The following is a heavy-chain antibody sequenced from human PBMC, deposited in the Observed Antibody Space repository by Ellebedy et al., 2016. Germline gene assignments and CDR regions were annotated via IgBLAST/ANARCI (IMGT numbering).Heavy chain of an antibody. CDR3: ARDRYYYDTSGYYYFDY. CDR1: GFTFSNYW. V-gene: IGHV3-7*01. Sequence: GESLKISCAPSGFTFSNYWMSWVRQAPGKGLAWVANIKQAGSEKYYVDSVKGRFAISRDKAKNSLYLQMNRLRAEDTAVYYCARDRYYYDTSGYYYFDYWGQGTLVTVSS. D-gene: IGHD3-22*01. J-gene: IGHJ4*02. CDR2: IKQAGSEK.